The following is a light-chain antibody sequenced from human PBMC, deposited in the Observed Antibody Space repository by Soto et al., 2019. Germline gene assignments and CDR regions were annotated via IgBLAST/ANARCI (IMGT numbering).Light chain of an antibody. J-gene: IGKJ1*01. Sequence: EIVLTQSPGTLSLSPGERATLSCGASRSVTNNYLAWYQHKHGQAPRLLIYGASNRATGVPDRFGGSGSGTHFTLTISTLEPEDFAVYYCQQYSSTPQTFGQETKVEIK. CDR1: RSVTNNY. CDR3: QQYSSTPQT. CDR2: GAS. V-gene: IGKV3-20*01.